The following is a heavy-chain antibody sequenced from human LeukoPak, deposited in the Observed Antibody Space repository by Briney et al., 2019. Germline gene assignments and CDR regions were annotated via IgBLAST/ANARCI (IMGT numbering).Heavy chain of an antibody. J-gene: IGHJ6*02. V-gene: IGHV3-13*01. D-gene: IGHD2-2*01. CDR1: GFTFSSYD. CDR3: ARLCSTTTCSRRGLDV. CDR2: IDTAGNT. Sequence: GSLRLSCAASGFTFSSYDMHWVRQATGKGLEWVSAIDTAGNTYYPGSVKGRFTISRENGKNSFYLQMNRLRAGDTAVYYCARLCSTTTCSRRGLDVWGQGTTVTVSS.